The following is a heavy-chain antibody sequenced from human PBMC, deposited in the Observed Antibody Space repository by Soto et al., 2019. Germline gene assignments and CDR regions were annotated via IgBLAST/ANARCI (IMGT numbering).Heavy chain of an antibody. CDR1: GGTSSSYA. CDR3: AREPYDFWSGYPRYYYYGMDV. Sequence: SVKVSCKASGGTSSSYAISWVRQAPGQGLEWMGGIIPIFGTANYAQKFQGRVTITADESTSTAYMELSSLRSEDTAVYYCAREPYDFWSGYPRYYYYGMDVWGQGTTVTVSS. CDR2: IIPIFGTA. D-gene: IGHD3-3*01. V-gene: IGHV1-69*13. J-gene: IGHJ6*02.